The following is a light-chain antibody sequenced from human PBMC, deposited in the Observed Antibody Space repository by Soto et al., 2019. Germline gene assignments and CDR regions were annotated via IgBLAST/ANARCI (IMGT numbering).Light chain of an antibody. CDR3: QQSYTTPHT. V-gene: IGKV3-20*01. CDR1: QSVSSSY. Sequence: EIVLTQSPGTLSLSPGERATLSCRASQSVSSSYLAWYQQKPGQAPRLLIYGASSRATGIPDRFSGSGSGTEFTLTISSLQPEDFATYSCQQSYTTPHTFGQGTKVDIK. CDR2: GAS. J-gene: IGKJ2*01.